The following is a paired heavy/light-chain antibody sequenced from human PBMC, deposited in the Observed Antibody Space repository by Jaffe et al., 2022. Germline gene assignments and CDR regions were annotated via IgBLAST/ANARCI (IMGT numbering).Light chain of an antibody. Sequence: DIQMTQSPSSLSASVGDRVTITCQASQDISNYLNWYQQKPGKAPKLLIYDASNLETGVPSRFSGSGSGTDFTFTISSLQPEDIATYYCQQYDNLITFGQGTRLEIK. J-gene: IGKJ5*01. V-gene: IGKV1-33*01. CDR2: DAS. CDR3: QQYDNLIT. CDR1: QDISNY.
Heavy chain of an antibody. Sequence: QVQLQQSGPGLVKPSQTLSLTCAISGDSVSSNSAAWNWIRQSPSRGLEWLGRTYYRSKWYNDYAVSVKSRITINPDTSKNQFSLQLNSVTPEDTAVYYCAREPSSYDWDYGDYPGGNAFDIWGQGTMVTVSS. V-gene: IGHV6-1*01. D-gene: IGHD4-17*01. CDR1: GDSVSSNSAA. J-gene: IGHJ3*02. CDR2: TYYRSKWYN. CDR3: AREPSSYDWDYGDYPGGNAFDI.